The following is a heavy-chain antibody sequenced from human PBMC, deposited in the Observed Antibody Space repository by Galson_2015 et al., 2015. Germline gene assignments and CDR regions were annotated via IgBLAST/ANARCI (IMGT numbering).Heavy chain of an antibody. V-gene: IGHV3-33*08. CDR2: IWYDGSNK. CDR3: ARNCPKRYSSSSPRDCRGMDV. Sequence: SLRLSCAASGFTFSSYAMSWVRQAPGKGLEWVAVIWYDGSNKYYADSVKGRFTISRDNSKNTLYLQMNSLRAEDTAVYYCARNCPKRYSSSSPRDCRGMDVWGQGTTVTVSS. D-gene: IGHD6-6*01. J-gene: IGHJ6*02. CDR1: GFTFSSYA.